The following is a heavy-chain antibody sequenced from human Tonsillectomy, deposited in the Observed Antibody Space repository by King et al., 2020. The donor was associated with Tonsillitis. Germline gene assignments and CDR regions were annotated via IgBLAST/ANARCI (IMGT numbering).Heavy chain of an antibody. J-gene: IGHJ4*02. D-gene: IGHD1-26*01. CDR1: GFTFSSNA. CDR2: ISNGGNDI. CDR3: VREWAY. V-gene: IGHV3-48*01. Sequence: VQLVESGGGLVQPGGSLRLSCAASGFTFSSNALNWVRQAPGKGPEGVSYISNGGNDIYYADSVKGRFTISRDNANSSLYLQMNSLRADDTAMYYCVREWAYWGQGTLVTVSS.